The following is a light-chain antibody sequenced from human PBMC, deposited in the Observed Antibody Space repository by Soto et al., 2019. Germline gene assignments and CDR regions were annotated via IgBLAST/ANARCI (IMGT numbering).Light chain of an antibody. CDR3: QQYYSTALT. Sequence: DIEMTQSPDSLAVSLGERATINCKSSQSVLYSSNNKNYLAWYQQKPGQPPKLLIYWASTRESGVPDRCSGSGSGTDFTLTISSLQAEDVADYYCQQYYSTALTFGGGTKVEIK. V-gene: IGKV4-1*01. CDR2: WAS. J-gene: IGKJ4*01. CDR1: QSVLYSSNNKNY.